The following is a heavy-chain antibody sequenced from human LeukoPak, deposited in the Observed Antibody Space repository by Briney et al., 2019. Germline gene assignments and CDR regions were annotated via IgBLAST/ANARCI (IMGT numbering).Heavy chain of an antibody. D-gene: IGHD3-22*01. CDR3: AKKLVMIVYAFDI. CDR1: GFTLSSNY. J-gene: IGHJ3*02. CDR2: IYSGGST. V-gene: IGHV3-66*01. Sequence: GGSLRLSCAASGFTLSSNYMSWVRQPPGKGLEGVSVIYSGGSTYYADSVKGRVTISRDNSKNTLYLQMNRLSAEETAVYYCAKKLVMIVYAFDIWGEGAMVTVSS.